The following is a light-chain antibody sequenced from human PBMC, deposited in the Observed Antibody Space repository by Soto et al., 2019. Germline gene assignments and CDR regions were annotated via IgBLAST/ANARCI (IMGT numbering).Light chain of an antibody. J-gene: IGLJ2*01. Sequence: QSVLTQPPSVSGAPGQRVTISCTGSSSNIGAGYGVHWYQKLPGTAPKLLIYGNTNRPSGVPDRFSGSKSGTSASLAITGLQAEDEADYYCQSYDNSLRGSVFGGGTKLTVL. CDR1: SSNIGAGYG. CDR2: GNT. V-gene: IGLV1-40*01. CDR3: QSYDNSLRGSV.